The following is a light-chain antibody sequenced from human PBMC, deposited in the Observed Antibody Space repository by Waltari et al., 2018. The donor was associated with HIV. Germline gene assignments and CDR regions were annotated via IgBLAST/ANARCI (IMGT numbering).Light chain of an antibody. J-gene: IGLJ2*01. Sequence: QLALTQSPSASASVGASVNLTCTLSSGHSNYDIAWHQQQPEKGPRYWMKVNRDGSHKKEDGVPDRFSGSSSGAERYLTISSLQSEDEGDYYCQTWGSGIHVVFGGGTKVTVL. CDR3: QTWGSGIHVV. V-gene: IGLV4-69*01. CDR2: VNRDGSH. CDR1: SGHSNYD.